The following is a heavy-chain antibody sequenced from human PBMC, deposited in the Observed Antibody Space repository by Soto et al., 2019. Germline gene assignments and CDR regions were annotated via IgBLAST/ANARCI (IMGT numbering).Heavy chain of an antibody. Sequence: GGSLRLSCAASGFTFSSYSMNWVRQAPGKGLEWVSSISRSSSYIYYADSVKGRFTISRDNAKNSLYLQMNSLRVEDTAVYYCARDLHDYVSFRFDPWGQGTLVTVSS. V-gene: IGHV3-21*01. J-gene: IGHJ5*02. CDR3: ARDLHDYVSFRFDP. CDR2: ISRSSSYI. D-gene: IGHD3-16*01. CDR1: GFTFSSYS.